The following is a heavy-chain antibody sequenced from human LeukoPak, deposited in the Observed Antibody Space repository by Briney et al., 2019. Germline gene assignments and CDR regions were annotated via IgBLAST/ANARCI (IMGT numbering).Heavy chain of an antibody. J-gene: IGHJ5*02. CDR3: ATSGNYFNWFDP. CDR1: GGSISSYH. D-gene: IGHD1-26*01. CDR2: SYYTGST. Sequence: SETLSLTCTVSGGSISSYHWSWLRQPPGKGLEWIGYSYYTGSTNYNPSLKSRVTISVDTSKNQFSLNLSSVTAADTAVYYCATSGNYFNWFDPWGQGTLVTVSS. V-gene: IGHV4-59*01.